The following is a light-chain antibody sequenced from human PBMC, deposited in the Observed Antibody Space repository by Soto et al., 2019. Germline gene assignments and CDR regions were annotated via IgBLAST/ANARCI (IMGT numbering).Light chain of an antibody. CDR3: QQYDSYPWT. J-gene: IGKJ1*01. CDR2: KAS. CDR1: QSISTW. Sequence: DIQMTQSPSTLSASLGDRVTITCRASQSISTWLAWYQQKPGKAPKLLIYKASSLESGVPSRFSGSGSGTEFTLTISSLQPDDFATYYCQQYDSYPWTFGQGPKVEI. V-gene: IGKV1-5*03.